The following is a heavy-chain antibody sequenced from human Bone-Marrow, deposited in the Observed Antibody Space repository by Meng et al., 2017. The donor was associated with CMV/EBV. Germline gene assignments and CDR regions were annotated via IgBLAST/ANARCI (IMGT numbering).Heavy chain of an antibody. J-gene: IGHJ4*02. V-gene: IGHV3-23*03. CDR1: GFTFGNFA. CDR2: IYSGNTGT. D-gene: IGHD2-21*02. Sequence: GESLKISCAASGFTFGNFAMSWARQAPGKGLEWVSVIYSGNTGTKYAESVWGRFTISRDTSTNTLYLQMNSLRADDTAVYYCAKGVRGSVTAPDFWGQGTLVTVSS. CDR3: AKGVRGSVTAPDF.